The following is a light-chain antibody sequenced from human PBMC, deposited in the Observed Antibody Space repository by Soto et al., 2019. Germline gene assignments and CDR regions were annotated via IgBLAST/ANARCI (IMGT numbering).Light chain of an antibody. CDR3: SSFTSSMTKV. CDR2: DVT. Sequence: QSALTQPASVSGSPGQSITISCTGTSSDVGGYNSVSWYQQHPGKAPKLILYDVTDRPSGVSYRFSGSKSGNTASLTISGLQAADEADYFCSSFTSSMTKVFGSGTKLTVL. J-gene: IGLJ1*01. CDR1: SSDVGGYNS. V-gene: IGLV2-14*01.